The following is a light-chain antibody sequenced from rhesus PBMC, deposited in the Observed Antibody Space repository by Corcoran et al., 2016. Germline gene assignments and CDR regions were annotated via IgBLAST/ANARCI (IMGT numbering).Light chain of an antibody. CDR1: QSVGSS. Sequence: ETVMTQSPATLSLSPGERATLSCRASQSVGSSLAWYQQQPGQAPRLLISGASSRATGIPARFSGSGSGTDFTLPISSLEPEDVAVYYCLQLSNWPYSCGQGTKVEIK. CDR2: GAS. V-gene: IGKV3-24*04. CDR3: LQLSNWPYS. J-gene: IGKJ2*01.